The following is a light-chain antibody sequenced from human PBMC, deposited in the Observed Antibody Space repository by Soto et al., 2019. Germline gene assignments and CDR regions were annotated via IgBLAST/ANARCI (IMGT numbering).Light chain of an antibody. CDR1: QSVSSSY. Sequence: EIVLTQSPGTLSLSPGERATLSCRASQSVSSSYLAWYQQKPGQAPRLLIYGASSRATGIPDRFSGSGSGTDFTLTISRLEPEDFAVYYCQQYGSSPPYTCGQGTKLEFK. CDR3: QQYGSSPPYT. J-gene: IGKJ2*01. V-gene: IGKV3-20*01. CDR2: GAS.